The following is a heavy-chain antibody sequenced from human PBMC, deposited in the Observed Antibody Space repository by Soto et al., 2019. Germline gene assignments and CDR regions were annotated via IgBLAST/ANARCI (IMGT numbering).Heavy chain of an antibody. J-gene: IGHJ4*02. CDR1: GFSLSNARMG. Sequence: SGPTLVNPTETLTLTCTVPGFSLSNARMGVSWIRQPPGKALEWLAHIFSNDEKSYSTSLKSRLTISKDTSKSQVVLTMTNMDPVDTATYYCARTAYSAPYYFDYWGQGTLVTVSS. V-gene: IGHV2-26*01. D-gene: IGHD2-21*01. CDR2: IFSNDEK. CDR3: ARTAYSAPYYFDY.